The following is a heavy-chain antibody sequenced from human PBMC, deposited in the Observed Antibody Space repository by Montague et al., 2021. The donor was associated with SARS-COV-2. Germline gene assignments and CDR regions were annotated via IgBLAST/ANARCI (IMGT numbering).Heavy chain of an antibody. V-gene: IGHV4-59*01. CDR3: ARADVSSNCSDRFYYNGMDV. CDR1: GASIDSYY. D-gene: IGHD3-10*02. CDR2: ISYSGST. J-gene: IGHJ6*02. Sequence: SETLSLTCTVSGASIDSYYWNWIRQPPGKGLEWIGYISYSGSTYYNPSLKSRVTISEDTSKNQFSLRLSSVTAADTAVYYCARADVSSNCSDRFYYNGMDVWGQGTTVTVSS.